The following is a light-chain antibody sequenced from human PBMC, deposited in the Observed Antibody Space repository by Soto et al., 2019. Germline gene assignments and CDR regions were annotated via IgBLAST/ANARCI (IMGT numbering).Light chain of an antibody. Sequence: DVQMTQSPSSLSAFVGDRVTITCRASQGIASYLAWFQQKPGKVPKLLIYATSTLQSGVPSRFSGGGSGTDFTLTINSLQPEDVGTYYCQKYNSAPLTFGGGTKVEIK. J-gene: IGKJ4*01. CDR1: QGIASY. V-gene: IGKV1-27*01. CDR2: ATS. CDR3: QKYNSAPLT.